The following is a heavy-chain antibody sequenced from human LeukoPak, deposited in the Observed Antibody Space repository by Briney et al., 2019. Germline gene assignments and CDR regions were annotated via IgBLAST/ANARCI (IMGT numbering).Heavy chain of an antibody. D-gene: IGHD3-16*01. CDR2: IREKTDGGTA. Sequence: PGGSLRLSCAASGFTVSSVWMTWVRQASGKGLEWVGRIREKTDGGTADYAVPVKGRFTISRDESKNTLYLQMNSVTTEDTAIYYCTSTLGYWGQGTLVTVSS. J-gene: IGHJ4*02. V-gene: IGHV3-15*05. CDR3: TSTLGY. CDR1: GFTVSSVW.